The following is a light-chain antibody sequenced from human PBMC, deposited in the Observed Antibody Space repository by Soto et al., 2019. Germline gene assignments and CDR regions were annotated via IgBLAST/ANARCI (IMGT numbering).Light chain of an antibody. J-gene: IGLJ1*01. CDR3: QVWDTTSDQGV. CDR2: DDS. V-gene: IGLV3-21*02. CDR1: NVGSKS. Sequence: SYELTQPPSVSVAPGQTATVTCGGTNVGSKSVHWYQQKPGQAPVLVVYDDSDRPSGIPERFSGSNSGNTATLTISRVEAGDEADYYCQVWDTTSDQGVFGTGTQLTVL.